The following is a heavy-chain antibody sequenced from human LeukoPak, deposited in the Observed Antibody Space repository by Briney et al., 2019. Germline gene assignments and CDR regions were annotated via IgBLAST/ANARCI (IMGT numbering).Heavy chain of an antibody. D-gene: IGHD3-22*01. CDR3: TTSLTSGYYIDY. CDR1: GFTFSDYY. V-gene: IGHV3-15*01. Sequence: PGGSLRLSCAASGFTFSDYYMSWIRQAPGKGLEWVGRIKSKTDGGATDYAAPVKGRSTISRDDSKNTLYLQLNSLKTEDTAVYYCTTSLTSGYYIDYWGQGTLVTVSS. CDR2: IKSKTDGGAT. J-gene: IGHJ4*02.